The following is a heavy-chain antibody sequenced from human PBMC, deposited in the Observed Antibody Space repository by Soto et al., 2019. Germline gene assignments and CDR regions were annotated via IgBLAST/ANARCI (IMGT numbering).Heavy chain of an antibody. J-gene: IGHJ4*02. V-gene: IGHV3-30*14. Sequence: GGSLRLSCVASGLNFKNYDMHWVRQSPGKGLERLGVLSYDETQAFYAESLAGRFTITRDNSKNTLDLQLNSLRTADTAIYYCVKGYYSISCPNYDPPKQFDSWGQGTLVTVSS. CDR3: VKGYYSISCPNYDPPKQFDS. CDR1: GLNFKNYD. D-gene: IGHD3-3*02. CDR2: LSYDETQA.